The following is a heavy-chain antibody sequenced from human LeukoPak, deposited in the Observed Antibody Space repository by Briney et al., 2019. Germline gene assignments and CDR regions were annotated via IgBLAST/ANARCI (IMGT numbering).Heavy chain of an antibody. Sequence: SVKVSCKASGGTLSGYGLSWVRQAPGQGLEWMGGLLPTSGSADYPQKFQDRLTITSDESTATAYMELSSLRSEDTAIYYCARERITRLRGPFEIWGQGTTVTVSS. CDR1: GGTLSGYG. V-gene: IGHV1-69*01. CDR2: LLPTSGSA. D-gene: IGHD3-10*01. J-gene: IGHJ3*02. CDR3: ARERITRLRGPFEI.